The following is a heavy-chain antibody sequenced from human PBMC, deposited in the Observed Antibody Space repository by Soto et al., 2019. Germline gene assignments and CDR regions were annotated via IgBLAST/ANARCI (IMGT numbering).Heavy chain of an antibody. Sequence: EGSLRLSCAASGFTFSSYAMSWVRQAPGKGLEWVSAISGSGGSTYYADSVKGRFTISRDNSKNTLYLQMNSLRAEDTAVYYCAKDQGANYPTTYYYYYYGMDVWGQGTTVTVSS. J-gene: IGHJ6*02. D-gene: IGHD4-4*01. CDR3: AKDQGANYPTTYYYYYYGMDV. CDR1: GFTFSSYA. CDR2: ISGSGGST. V-gene: IGHV3-23*01.